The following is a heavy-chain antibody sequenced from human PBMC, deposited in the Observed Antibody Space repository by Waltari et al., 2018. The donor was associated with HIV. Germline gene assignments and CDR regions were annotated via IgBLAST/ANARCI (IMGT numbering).Heavy chain of an antibody. J-gene: IGHJ5*02. CDR2: INPNSGGT. D-gene: IGHD3-9*01. Sequence: QVQLVQSGAEVKKPGASVKVSCQASGYTFTGYYMHWVRQAPGQGLEWMGWINPNSGGTNYAQKFQGRVTMTRDTSISTAYMELSRLRSDDTAVYYCARDPRPRLRYFDWSWFDPWGQGTLVTVSS. CDR1: GYTFTGYY. CDR3: ARDPRPRLRYFDWSWFDP. V-gene: IGHV1-2*02.